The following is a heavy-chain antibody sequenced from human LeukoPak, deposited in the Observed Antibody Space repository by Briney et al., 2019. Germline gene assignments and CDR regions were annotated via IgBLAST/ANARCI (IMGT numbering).Heavy chain of an antibody. D-gene: IGHD2-15*01. CDR1: GFTFSSYG. V-gene: IGHV3-30*18. J-gene: IGHJ4*02. CDR2: ISYDGSNK. CDR3: AKAPVGVAALSY. Sequence: PGGSLRLSCAASGFTFSSYGMHGVRQAPGKGLEWVAVISYDGSNKYYADSVKGRFTISRDNSKNTLYLQMNSLRAEDTAVYYCAKAPVGVAALSYWGQGTLVTVSS.